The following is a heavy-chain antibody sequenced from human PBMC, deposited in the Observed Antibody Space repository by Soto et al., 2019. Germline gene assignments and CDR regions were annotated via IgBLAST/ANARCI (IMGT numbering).Heavy chain of an antibody. V-gene: IGHV4-39*01. CDR1: GASISVHSYY. CDR2: SYYSGTT. J-gene: IGHJ5*02. Sequence: SETLSLTCTVSGASISVHSYYWTWIRQPPGKGLEWIGSSYYSGTTYFNPSLKSRATISVDTSKNQFSLRLTSVTASDTAIYYPTRRYNWHDNYFDPWGPGALLTVSS. CDR3: TRRYNWHDNYFDP. D-gene: IGHD1-20*01.